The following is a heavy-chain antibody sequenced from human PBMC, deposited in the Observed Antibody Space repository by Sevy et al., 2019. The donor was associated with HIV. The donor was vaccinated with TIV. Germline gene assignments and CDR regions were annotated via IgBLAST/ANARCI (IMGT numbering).Heavy chain of an antibody. D-gene: IGHD1-26*01. V-gene: IGHV4-59*08. J-gene: IGHJ4*02. Sequence: SETLSLTCTVSGGSITSLYWNWIRQPPGKGLEWIANIYSNGHINYNPSLKSLVTLSLDTSKNQFSLRLSSVTAADTAMYYCAGENAWGRGYSWGQGTLVTASS. CDR1: GGSITSLY. CDR3: AGENAWGRGYS. CDR2: IYSNGHI.